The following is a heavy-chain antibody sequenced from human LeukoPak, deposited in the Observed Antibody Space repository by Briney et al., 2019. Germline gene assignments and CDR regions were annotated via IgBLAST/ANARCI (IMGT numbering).Heavy chain of an antibody. CDR2: INPSGGST. D-gene: IGHD1-26*01. V-gene: IGHV1-46*01. CDR3: ARGVGATISYYHYYIDV. J-gene: IGHJ6*03. Sequence: ASVKVSCKASGYTFTSYYMHWVRQAPGQGLEWMGIINPSGGSTSYAQKFQGRVTMTRDMSTSTVYMELSSLRSEDTAVYYCARGVGATISYYHYYIDVWGKGTTVIVSS. CDR1: GYTFTSYY.